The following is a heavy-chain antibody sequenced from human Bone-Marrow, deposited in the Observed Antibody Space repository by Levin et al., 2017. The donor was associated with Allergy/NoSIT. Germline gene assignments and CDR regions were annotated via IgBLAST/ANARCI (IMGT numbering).Heavy chain of an antibody. J-gene: IGHJ6*03. CDR3: ASFPATSYGFWSGSSKTENYYYYMDG. CDR1: GGSIRSTDSH. Sequence: SQTLSLPCTVSGGSIRSTDSHWGWIRQPPGKGLEWIGNIYHSGTTYYSPSLKSRVAIFVDTSKNQFSLMVTSVTAADTAIYYCASFPATSYGFWSGSSKTENYYYYMDGWGKGTTVSVSS. V-gene: IGHV4-39*01. CDR2: IYHSGTT. D-gene: IGHD3-3*01.